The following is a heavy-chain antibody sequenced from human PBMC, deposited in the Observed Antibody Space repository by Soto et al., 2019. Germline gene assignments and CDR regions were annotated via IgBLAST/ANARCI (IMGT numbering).Heavy chain of an antibody. D-gene: IGHD1-1*01. CDR1: GYTFTSYD. CDR2: MNPNTGNS. CDR3: ARRAETNGWNGFGADKYYFDF. V-gene: IGHV1-8*01. Sequence: ASVKVSCKAFGYTFTSYDIYWVRQATGQGFEWMGWMNPNTGNSAYAQKFQGRVTVTSDASINTVHMELSSLRSEDTAVYYCARRAETNGWNGFGADKYYFDFWGQGTLVTVSS. J-gene: IGHJ4*02.